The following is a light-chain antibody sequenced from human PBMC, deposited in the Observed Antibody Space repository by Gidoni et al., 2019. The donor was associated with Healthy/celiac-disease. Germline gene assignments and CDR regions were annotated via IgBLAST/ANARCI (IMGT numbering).Light chain of an antibody. Sequence: DIQITQSPSTLSASVGDRVTITCRASQSISSWLAWYQQKPVKAPKLLIYKASSLESGVPSRFSGSGSGTEFTLTISSLQPDDFATYYCQQYNSYSTFGQGTKLEIK. CDR3: QQYNSYST. V-gene: IGKV1-5*03. CDR1: QSISSW. CDR2: KAS. J-gene: IGKJ2*01.